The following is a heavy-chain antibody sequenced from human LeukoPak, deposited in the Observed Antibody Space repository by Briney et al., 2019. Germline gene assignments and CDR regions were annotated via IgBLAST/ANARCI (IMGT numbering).Heavy chain of an antibody. CDR2: IIPIFGTA. CDR3: ARKPGGVYRIAGPPYYFVY. V-gene: IGHV1-69*05. D-gene: IGHD3-16*02. J-gene: IGHJ4*02. CDR1: GGTFSSYA. Sequence: ASVKVSCKASGGTFSSYAISWVRQAPGQGLEWMGGIIPIFGTANYAQKFQGRVTITTDESTSTAYMELSSLRSEDTAVYYCARKPGGVYRIAGPPYYFVYGGRGPLVTVSS.